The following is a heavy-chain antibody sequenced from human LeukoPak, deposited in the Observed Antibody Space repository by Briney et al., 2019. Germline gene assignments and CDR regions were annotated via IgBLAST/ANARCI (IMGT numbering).Heavy chain of an antibody. CDR1: GYTFTGYY. CDR3: ARSGITMVRGVISMLGY. J-gene: IGHJ4*02. D-gene: IGHD3-10*01. Sequence: ASVKVSCKASGYTFTGYYMHWVRQAPGQGLEWMGWINPNSGGTNYAQKFQGRVTMTRDTSISTAYMELSRLRSDDMAVYYCARSGITMVRGVISMLGYWGQGTLVTVSS. CDR2: INPNSGGT. V-gene: IGHV1-2*02.